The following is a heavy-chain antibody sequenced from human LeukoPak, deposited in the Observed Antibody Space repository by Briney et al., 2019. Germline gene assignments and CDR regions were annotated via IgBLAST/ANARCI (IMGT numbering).Heavy chain of an antibody. CDR2: INHSGST. Sequence: PSETLSLTCAVYGGSFSGYYWSWIRQPPGKGLEWIGEINHSGSTNYNPSLKSRVTISVDTSENQFSLKLSSVTAADTAVYYCASLARGGNWFDPWGQGTLVTVSS. V-gene: IGHV4-34*01. D-gene: IGHD6-6*01. CDR3: ASLARGGNWFDP. J-gene: IGHJ5*02. CDR1: GGSFSGYY.